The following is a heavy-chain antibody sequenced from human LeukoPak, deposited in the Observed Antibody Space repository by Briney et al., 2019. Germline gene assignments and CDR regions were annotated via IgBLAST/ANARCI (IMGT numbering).Heavy chain of an antibody. Sequence: SETLSLTCTVSGGSISSYYWSWIRQPAGKGLEWIGRIYTSGSTNYNPSPKSRVTMSVDTSKNQFSLKLSSVTAADTAVYYCAREPIAARPSWFDPWGQGTLVTVSS. V-gene: IGHV4-4*07. D-gene: IGHD6-6*01. CDR1: GGSISSYY. CDR3: AREPIAARPSWFDP. J-gene: IGHJ5*02. CDR2: IYTSGST.